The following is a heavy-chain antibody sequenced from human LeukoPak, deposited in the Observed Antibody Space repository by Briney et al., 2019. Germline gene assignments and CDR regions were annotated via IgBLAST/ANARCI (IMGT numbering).Heavy chain of an antibody. CDR2: IYYSGST. V-gene: IGHV4-39*07. Sequence: KTSETLSLTCTVSGGSISSGSYYWAWIRQPPGKGLEWIGSIYYSGSTYYNPSIKSRVTISVDTSKNQFSLNLSSVTAADTAVYYCASKPHYFYMDVWGKGTTVTVSS. CDR3: ASKPHYFYMDV. CDR1: GGSISSGSYY. J-gene: IGHJ6*03.